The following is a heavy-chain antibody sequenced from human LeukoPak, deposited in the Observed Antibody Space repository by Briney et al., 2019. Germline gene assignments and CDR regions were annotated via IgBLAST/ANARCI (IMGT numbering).Heavy chain of an antibody. CDR1: GFTFNEHG. D-gene: IGHD3-10*01. J-gene: IGHJ4*02. V-gene: IGHV3-33*01. Sequence: PGGSLRLSCAASGFTFNEHGMHWVRQAPGKGLGWVALIWYDGGNKYYANSLKGRFTISRDNSNNTLYLQMNSLRAEDTAVYYCARGIYTGSGTYYADYWGLGILVTVSS. CDR3: ARGIYTGSGTYYADY. CDR2: IWYDGGNK.